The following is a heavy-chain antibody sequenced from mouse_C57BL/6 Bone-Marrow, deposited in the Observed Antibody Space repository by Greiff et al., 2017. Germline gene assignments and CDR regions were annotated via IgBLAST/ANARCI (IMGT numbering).Heavy chain of an antibody. V-gene: IGHV1-81*01. CDR2: IYPRSGNT. CDR3: AKLTGYYFDY. Sequence: QVQLQQSGAELARPGASVKLSCKASGYTFTSSGISWVKQRPGQGLEWIGEIYPRSGNTYYNEKFKGKATLTADKSSSTAYMELRSLTSEDSAVYFCAKLTGYYFDYWGQGTTLTVSS. CDR1: GYTFTSSG. D-gene: IGHD4-1*01. J-gene: IGHJ2*01.